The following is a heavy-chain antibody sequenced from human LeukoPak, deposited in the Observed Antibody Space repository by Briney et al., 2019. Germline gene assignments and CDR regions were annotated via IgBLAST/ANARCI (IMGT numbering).Heavy chain of an antibody. D-gene: IGHD6-13*01. Sequence: KPSETLSLTCTVSGGSISSYYWSWIRQPPGKGLEWIGYIYYSGSTKYNPSLKSRVTISVDTSKNQFTLKVSSVTAADTALYYCARGPGTWYYYWGQGTLVTVSS. CDR2: IYYSGST. V-gene: IGHV4-59*01. CDR3: ARGPGTWYYY. CDR1: GGSISSYY. J-gene: IGHJ4*02.